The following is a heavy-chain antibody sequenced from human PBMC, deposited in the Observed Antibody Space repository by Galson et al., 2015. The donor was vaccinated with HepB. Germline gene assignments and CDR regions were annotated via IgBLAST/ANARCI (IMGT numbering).Heavy chain of an antibody. CDR1: GGTFSSYA. CDR3: ARLAVITMLDYYYMDV. Sequence: SCKASGGTFSSYAISWVRQAPGQGLEWMGGIIPIFGTANYAQKFQGRVTITADEPTSTAYMELSSLRSEDTAVYYCARLAVITMLDYYYMDVWGKGTTVTVSS. D-gene: IGHD3-22*01. V-gene: IGHV1-69*01. CDR2: IIPIFGTA. J-gene: IGHJ6*03.